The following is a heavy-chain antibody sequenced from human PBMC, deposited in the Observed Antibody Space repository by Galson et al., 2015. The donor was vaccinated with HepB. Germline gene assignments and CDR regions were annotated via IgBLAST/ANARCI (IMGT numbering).Heavy chain of an antibody. CDR3: AKDSRVGCSGTSCFLLDS. D-gene: IGHD2-2*01. Sequence: SLRLSCAASGFSFGSYTMNWVRQAPGKGLEWVSGMSGTGDNTYYADSVRGRFTISRDNSKNTLYLRMSSLRAEDTAIYYCAKDSRVGCSGTSCFLLDSWGQGTLVTVSS. V-gene: IGHV3-23*01. J-gene: IGHJ4*02. CDR2: MSGTGDNT. CDR1: GFSFGSYT.